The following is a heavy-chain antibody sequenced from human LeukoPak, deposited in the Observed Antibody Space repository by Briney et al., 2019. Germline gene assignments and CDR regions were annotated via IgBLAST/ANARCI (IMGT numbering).Heavy chain of an antibody. CDR1: GYSISSGYF. CDR3: ARAREPLVYTYFFDY. V-gene: IGHV4-38-2*02. J-gene: IGHJ4*02. D-gene: IGHD1-14*01. Sequence: SETLSLTCSVSGYSISSGYFWGWIRQPPGKGLEWIGRIYHSGSTYYDPSLKSRVTISVDTSRNQFSLKLSSVTAADTAVYYCARAREPLVYTYFFDYWGQGTLVTVPS. CDR2: IYHSGST.